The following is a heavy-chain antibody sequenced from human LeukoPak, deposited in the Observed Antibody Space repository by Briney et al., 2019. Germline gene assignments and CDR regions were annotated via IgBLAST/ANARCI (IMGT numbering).Heavy chain of an antibody. CDR2: IPYDGSNK. V-gene: IGHV3-30*04. CDR1: GFTFSSYA. D-gene: IGHD2-15*01. J-gene: IGHJ4*02. CDR3: ARDDRYCSGGSCFARSHNFDY. Sequence: GGSLRLSCAASGFTFSSYAMHWVRQAPGKGLEWVAVIPYDGSNKYYADSVKGRFTISRDNSKNTLYLQMNSLRAEDTAVYYCARDDRYCSGGSCFARSHNFDYWGQGTLVTVSS.